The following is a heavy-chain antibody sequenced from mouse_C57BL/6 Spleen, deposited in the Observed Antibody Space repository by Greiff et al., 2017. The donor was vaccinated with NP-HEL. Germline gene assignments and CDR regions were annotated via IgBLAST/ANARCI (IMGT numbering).Heavy chain of an antibody. CDR2: INPNNGGT. CDR3: ARINFYYAMDY. V-gene: IGHV1-22*01. J-gene: IGHJ4*01. Sequence: EVKLQESGPELVKPGASVKMSCKASGYTFTDYNMHWVKQSHGKSLEWIGYINPNNGGTSYNQKFKGKATLTVNKSSSTAYMELHSLTSEDSAVYYCARINFYYAMDYWGQGTSVTVSS. D-gene: IGHD1-3*01. CDR1: GYTFTDYN.